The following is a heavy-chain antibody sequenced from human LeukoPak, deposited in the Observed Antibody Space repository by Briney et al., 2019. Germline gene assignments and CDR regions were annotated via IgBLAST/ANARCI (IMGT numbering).Heavy chain of an antibody. J-gene: IGHJ4*02. CDR3: VREDTPATANY. CDR1: GFNFANHA. D-gene: IGHD2-21*02. V-gene: IGHV3-23*01. CDR2: ISGGGDIT. Sequence: SGGSLRLSCAASGFNFANHAMSWVRQTPGKGLEWASAISGGGDITYYADSVTGRFTISRDNSKDTLFLQMHSLGPGDTAVYYCVREDTPATANYWGQGTLVTISS.